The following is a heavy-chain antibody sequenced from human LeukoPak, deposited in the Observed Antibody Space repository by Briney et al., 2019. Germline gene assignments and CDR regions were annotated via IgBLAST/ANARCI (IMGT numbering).Heavy chain of an antibody. CDR1: GYSFTTYW. V-gene: IGHV5-51*01. CDR2: IYPGDSDT. Sequence: GESLKISCKGSGYSFTTYWIAWVRQMPGKDLEWMGIIYPGDSDTRYSPSFQGQVTISADKSISTAYLQWSSLKASDTAMYYCARLSQDCSSTSCYAGGWFDPWGQGTLVTVSS. J-gene: IGHJ5*02. D-gene: IGHD2-2*01. CDR3: ARLSQDCSSTSCYAGGWFDP.